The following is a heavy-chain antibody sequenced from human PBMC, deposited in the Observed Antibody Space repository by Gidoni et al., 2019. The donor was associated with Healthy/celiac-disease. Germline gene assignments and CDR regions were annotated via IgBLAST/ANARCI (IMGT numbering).Heavy chain of an antibody. V-gene: IGHV1-69*01. CDR2: IIPIFGKA. CDR1: GGTFSSYA. D-gene: IGHD7-27*01. Sequence: QVQLVQSGAEVKKPVSSVKVSCKASGGTFSSYAISWVRTAPGKGLEWMGGIIPIFGKANYAQKFQGRVTITADESTSTAYMELSSLRSEDTAVYYCASAGDYYYYGMDVWGKGTTVTVSS. CDR3: ASAGDYYYYGMDV. J-gene: IGHJ6*04.